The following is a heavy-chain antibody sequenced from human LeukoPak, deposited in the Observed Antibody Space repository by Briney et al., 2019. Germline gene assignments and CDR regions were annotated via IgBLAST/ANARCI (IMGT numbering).Heavy chain of an antibody. CDR3: ARAGVYYDFWSGYKKNAFDI. J-gene: IGHJ3*02. V-gene: IGHV1-8*03. Sequence: ASVKVSCKASGYTFTSYDINWVRQATGQGLEWMGWMSPNSGNTGYAQKFQGRVTITRNTSISTAYMELSSLRSEDTAVYYCARAGVYYDFWSGYKKNAFDIWGQGTMVTVSS. D-gene: IGHD3-3*01. CDR2: MSPNSGNT. CDR1: GYTFTSYD.